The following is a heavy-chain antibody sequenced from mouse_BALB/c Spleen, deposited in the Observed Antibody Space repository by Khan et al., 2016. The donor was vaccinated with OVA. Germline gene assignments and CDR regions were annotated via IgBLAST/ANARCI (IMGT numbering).Heavy chain of an antibody. Sequence: VQLKQSSPELVKPGASVKMSCKASGYTFTSYVMHWVKQKPGQGLEWVGYIYPFNDDTKYNEKFKGKATLTSDKSSSTAYMELSSLTSEDSAVYFGAKNYSTEVYFDYWGQGTTLTVSS. D-gene: IGHD2-12*01. V-gene: IGHV1S136*01. CDR1: GYTFTSYV. J-gene: IGHJ2*01. CDR3: AKNYSTEVYFDY. CDR2: IYPFNDDT.